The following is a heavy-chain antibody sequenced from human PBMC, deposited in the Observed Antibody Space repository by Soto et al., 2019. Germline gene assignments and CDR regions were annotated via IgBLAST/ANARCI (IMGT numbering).Heavy chain of an antibody. J-gene: IGHJ4*02. D-gene: IGHD2-21*02. V-gene: IGHV3-15*01. CDR3: TTDELLAQGVTDY. Sequence: EVQLVESGGGLVKPGGSLRLSCAASGFTFSNAWMSWVRQAPGKGLEWVGRIKSKTDGGTTDYAAPVKGRFTISRDDSKNTLYLQMNSLKTEDTAVYYCTTDELLAQGVTDYWGQGTLVTVSS. CDR2: IKSKTDGGTT. CDR1: GFTFSNAW.